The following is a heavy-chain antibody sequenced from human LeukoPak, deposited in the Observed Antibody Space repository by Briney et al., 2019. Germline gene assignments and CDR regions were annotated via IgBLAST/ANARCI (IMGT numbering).Heavy chain of an antibody. J-gene: IGHJ4*02. CDR1: GFTFSSYS. CDR2: ISSSSHI. Sequence: GGSLRLSCAASGFTFSSYSMNWVRQAPGKGLEWVSSISSSSHIYYADSVKGRFTISRDNAKNSLYLQMNSLRAEDTAVYYCARDVVEYYYDSSGYSWGQGTLVTVSS. D-gene: IGHD3-22*01. CDR3: ARDVVEYYYDSSGYS. V-gene: IGHV3-21*01.